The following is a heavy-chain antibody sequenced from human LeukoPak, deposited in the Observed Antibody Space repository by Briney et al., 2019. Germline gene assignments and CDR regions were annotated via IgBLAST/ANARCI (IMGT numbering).Heavy chain of an antibody. CDR3: AKDHLRVGSTSSDS. CDR2: ISGSGSGGST. CDR1: GGSFSGYY. V-gene: IGHV3-23*01. J-gene: IGHJ4*02. Sequence: ETLSLTCAVYGGSFSGYYWSWIRQPPGKGLEWVSAISGSGSGGSTYYADSVKGRFTISRDNSKNTVYLQVNSLRAEDTAVYYCAKDHLRVGSTSSDSWGQGTLVTVSS. D-gene: IGHD2-2*01.